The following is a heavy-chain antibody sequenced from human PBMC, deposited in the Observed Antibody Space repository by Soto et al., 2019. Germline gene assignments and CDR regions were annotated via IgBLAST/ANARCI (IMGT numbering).Heavy chain of an antibody. CDR1: CGSISSGDYY. Sequence: SETLSLTCTVSCGSISSGDYYCSWIRPPPGKGLEWIGYIYYSGSTNYNPSLKSRVTISVDTSKNQFSLKLSSVTAADTAVYYCARGVVYYGSGSYVWFDPWGQGTLVTVSS. V-gene: IGHV4-61*08. D-gene: IGHD3-10*01. CDR3: ARGVVYYGSGSYVWFDP. J-gene: IGHJ5*02. CDR2: IYYSGST.